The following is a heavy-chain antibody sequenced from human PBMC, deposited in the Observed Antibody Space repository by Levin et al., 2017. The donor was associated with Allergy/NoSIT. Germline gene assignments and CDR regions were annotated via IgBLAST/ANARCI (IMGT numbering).Heavy chain of an antibody. D-gene: IGHD6-19*01. CDR3: ARLVSSWYRLIIAVAGSYFDY. Sequence: PSETLSLTCTVSGGSISSSSYYWGWIRQPPGKGLEWIGSIYYSGSTYYNPSLKSRVTISVDTSKNQFSLKLSSVTAADTAVYYCARLVSSWYRLIIAVAGSYFDYWGQGTLVTVSS. CDR1: GGSISSSSYY. CDR2: IYYSGST. J-gene: IGHJ4*02. V-gene: IGHV4-39*01.